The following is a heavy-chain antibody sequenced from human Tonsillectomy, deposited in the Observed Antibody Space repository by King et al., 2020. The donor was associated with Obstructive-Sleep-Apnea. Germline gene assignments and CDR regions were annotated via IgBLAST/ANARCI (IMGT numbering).Heavy chain of an antibody. CDR3: AGGDSVHPYYFHY. CDR2: LSASGGNT. D-gene: IGHD2-21*01. V-gene: IGHV3-23*04. J-gene: IGHJ4*01. CDR1: GFTFTTYD. Sequence: VQLVESGGVVVQPGGSLRVCCSASGFTFTTYDMSWVRQAPGKGLEWVAALSASGGNTFYADSVKGRFTISRDNSKNTLSLPMNSLRAEDTAVYYCAGGDSVHPYYFHYWGHGTLVTVSS.